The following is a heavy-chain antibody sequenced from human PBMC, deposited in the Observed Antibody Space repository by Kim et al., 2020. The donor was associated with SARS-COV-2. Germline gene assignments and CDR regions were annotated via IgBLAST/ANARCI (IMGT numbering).Heavy chain of an antibody. D-gene: IGHD3-16*01. CDR3: AKGGRGYPIDY. CDR2: T. J-gene: IGHJ4*02. Sequence: TYYSDSVKGRFTISRDNSRNTLYLQLNSLRADDTALYYCAKGGRGYPIDYWGQGTLVTVSS. V-gene: IGHV3-23*01.